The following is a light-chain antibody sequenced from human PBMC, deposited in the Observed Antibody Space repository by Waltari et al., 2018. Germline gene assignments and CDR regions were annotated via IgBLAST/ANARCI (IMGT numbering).Light chain of an antibody. CDR3: QVWDDTTNSGV. Sequence: YVVTQPPSVSVTPGKTATSTRGGTNIESKSVNWYQQKPGQAPVLVIFYDSDRPSGIPERFSGSNSGNTATLTISWVEAGDEADYHCQVWDDTTNSGVFGGGTRLTVL. V-gene: IGLV3-21*04. CDR2: YDS. CDR1: NIESKS. J-gene: IGLJ3*02.